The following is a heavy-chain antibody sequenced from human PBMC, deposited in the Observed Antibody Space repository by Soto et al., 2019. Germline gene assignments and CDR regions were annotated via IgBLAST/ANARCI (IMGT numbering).Heavy chain of an antibody. D-gene: IGHD2-2*01. Sequence: GSVKVSCKASGYTFTSYGISWVRQAPGQGLEWMGWISAYNGNTNYAQKLQGRVTMTTDTSTSTAYMELRSLRSDDTAVYYCARDDDAPMPHFFDYWGQGTPVTVSS. CDR2: ISAYNGNT. V-gene: IGHV1-18*04. J-gene: IGHJ4*02. CDR3: ARDDDAPMPHFFDY. CDR1: GYTFTSYG.